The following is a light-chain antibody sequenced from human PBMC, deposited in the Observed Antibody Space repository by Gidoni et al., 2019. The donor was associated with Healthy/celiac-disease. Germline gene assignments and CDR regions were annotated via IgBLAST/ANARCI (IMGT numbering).Light chain of an antibody. CDR1: QSVSSY. CDR3: QQRSNWPPKIT. V-gene: IGKV3-11*01. Sequence: EIVFTQSPATLSLSPGERATLSCRASQSVSSYLAWYQQKPGQAPRLLIYDASNRATGIPARFSGGGSGTDFTLTISSLEPEDFAVYYCQQRSNWPPKITFGQGTRLEIK. CDR2: DAS. J-gene: IGKJ5*01.